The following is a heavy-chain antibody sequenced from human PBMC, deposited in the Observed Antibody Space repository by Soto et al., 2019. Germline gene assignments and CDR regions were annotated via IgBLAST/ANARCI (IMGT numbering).Heavy chain of an antibody. CDR2: IYGGGTT. CDR3: VQTTGWPGFDF. J-gene: IGHJ4*02. Sequence: EVQLVESGGGLIQPGGSLRLSCAASGFTVSSKYMTWVRQAPGKGLEWFSVIYGGGTTYYADSVKGRFTISRDNSKNTLYLQMNSLSAEDTAVYYCVQTTGWPGFDFWGQGTLVTVSS. CDR1: GFTVSSKY. D-gene: IGHD6-19*01. V-gene: IGHV3-53*01.